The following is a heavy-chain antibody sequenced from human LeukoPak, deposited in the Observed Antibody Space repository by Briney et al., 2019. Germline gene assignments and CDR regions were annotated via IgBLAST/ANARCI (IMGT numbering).Heavy chain of an antibody. V-gene: IGHV4-30-2*01. CDR1: GGSISSGGYS. CDR2: IYHSGST. J-gene: IGHJ3*02. D-gene: IGHD4-17*01. CDR3: ARAETTVTTRGAFDI. Sequence: SQTLSLTCAVSGGSISSGGYSWSWIRQPPGKGLEWIGYIYHSGSTYYNPSLKSRVTISVDRSKNQFSLKLSSVTAADTAVYYCARAETTVTTRGAFDIWGQGTMVTASS.